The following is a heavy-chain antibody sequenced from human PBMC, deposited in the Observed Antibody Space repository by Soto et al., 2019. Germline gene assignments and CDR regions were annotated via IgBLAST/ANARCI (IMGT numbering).Heavy chain of an antibody. D-gene: IGHD3-10*02. CDR1: GDTFSSYA. CDR3: ARDPLSSFAMDV. Sequence: GASVMVSCKASGDTFSSYAISWVRQAPGKGLEWMGKIIPTFGRTNYAQKFQGRLTISADDSTSTAYMELSSLLSEDTAVYYCARDPLSSFAMDVWGQGTTVTV. J-gene: IGHJ6*02. V-gene: IGHV1-69*13. CDR2: IIPTFGRT.